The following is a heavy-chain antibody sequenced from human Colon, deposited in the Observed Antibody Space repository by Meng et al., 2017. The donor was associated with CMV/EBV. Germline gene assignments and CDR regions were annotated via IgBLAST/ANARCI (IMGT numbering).Heavy chain of an antibody. J-gene: IGHJ6*02. CDR1: GFTFSSYS. CDR2: ISYSGTKK. CDR3: ARDLAPAGDDYYYGMDV. Sequence: GESLKISCAASGFTFSSYSMNWVRQAPGKGLEWLSVISYSGTKKSYADSVKGRFTISRDNSKNTVYLQMDSLRAEDTALYHCARDLAPAGDDYYYGMDVWGQGTTVIVSS. V-gene: IGHV3-30*03. D-gene: IGHD6-13*01.